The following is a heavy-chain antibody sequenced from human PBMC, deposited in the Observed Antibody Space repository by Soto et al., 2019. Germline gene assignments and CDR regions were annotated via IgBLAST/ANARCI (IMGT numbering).Heavy chain of an antibody. V-gene: IGHV3-7*01. CDR2: IKPDESEK. CDR1: VFTCSDAW. J-gene: IGHJ5*02. Sequence: PRWSLRLSCTASVFTCSDAWMTWVRQAPGKGLEWVARIKPDESEKKYADSVKGRFSISRDNAKNSMYLQMDSLRGEDTAVYYCVRGGSNYASWGQGTLVTVSS. D-gene: IGHD4-4*01. CDR3: VRGGSNYAS.